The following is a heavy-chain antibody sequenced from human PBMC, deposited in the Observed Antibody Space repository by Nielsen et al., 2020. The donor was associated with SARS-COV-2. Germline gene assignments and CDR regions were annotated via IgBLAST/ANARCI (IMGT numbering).Heavy chain of an antibody. V-gene: IGHV3-23*01. CDR2: IGHSGATT. J-gene: IGHJ5*02. Sequence: GESLKISCAASRFSFSNHAMSWVRQAPEKGLEWVSGIGHSGATTYYADSVKGRFTISRDNSKNTLYLQMNSLRVEDTAVYYCAKVDSYISPGRWFDPWGQGTLVTVSS. CDR3: AKVDSYISPGRWFDP. CDR1: RFSFSNHA.